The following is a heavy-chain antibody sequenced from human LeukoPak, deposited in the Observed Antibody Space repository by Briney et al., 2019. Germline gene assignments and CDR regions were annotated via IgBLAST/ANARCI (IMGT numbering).Heavy chain of an antibody. V-gene: IGHV3-7*01. J-gene: IGHJ4*02. D-gene: IGHD3-22*01. CDR1: GFTFSVYW. CDR3: ANYHDYYASSCYLGY. CDR2: IKSDGTEN. Sequence: GGSLSLSCAASGFTFSVYWMTWVRQAPGKGLEWVANIKSDGTENYYMDSVKGRFTISRDNAKNSLYLQMNSLRAEDTAVYYCANYHDYYASSCYLGYWGQGTLVTVSS.